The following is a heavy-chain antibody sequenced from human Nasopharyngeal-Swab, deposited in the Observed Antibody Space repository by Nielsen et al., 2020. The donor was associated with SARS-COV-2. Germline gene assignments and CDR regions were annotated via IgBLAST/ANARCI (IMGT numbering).Heavy chain of an antibody. Sequence: SETLSLTCSVSGDSIISYYWSWIRQPPGKGLEWIGYMYYSCSTSHNPSLKSRVTISVDTSKNQISLKLTSVTAADTAVYYCARPGGSGDPYWYFDLWGRGTLVTVSS. J-gene: IGHJ2*01. CDR3: ARPGGSGDPYWYFDL. D-gene: IGHD3-16*01. CDR2: MYYSCST. CDR1: GDSIISYY. V-gene: IGHV4-59*01.